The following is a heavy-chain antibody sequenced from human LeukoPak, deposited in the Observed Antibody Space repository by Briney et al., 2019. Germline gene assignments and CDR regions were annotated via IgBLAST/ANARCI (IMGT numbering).Heavy chain of an antibody. D-gene: IGHD5-18*01. J-gene: IGHJ4*02. Sequence: PGGSLRLSCVASGVTFSAYEMNWVRQAPGKGLEWLACIGGSGTPVDYADSVKGRFTISRDNARYSVDLQMTSLRAEDTVIYYCARGFRDTAMFLDYWGQGTLVTVSS. V-gene: IGHV3-48*03. CDR3: ARGFRDTAMFLDY. CDR1: GVTFSAYE. CDR2: IGGSGTPV.